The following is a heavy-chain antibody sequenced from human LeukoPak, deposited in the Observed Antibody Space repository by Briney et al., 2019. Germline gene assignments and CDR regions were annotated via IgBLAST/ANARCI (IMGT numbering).Heavy chain of an antibody. CDR3: ARDLRYFDWNDFYYFDY. V-gene: IGHV4-39*07. J-gene: IGHJ4*02. Sequence: KSSETLSLTCTVSGGSISSSSYYWGWIRQPPGKGLEWIGSIYYSGSTYYNPSLKSRVTISVDTSKNQFSLKLSSVTAADTAVYYCARDLRYFDWNDFYYFDYWGQGTLVTVSS. CDR2: IYYSGST. D-gene: IGHD3-9*01. CDR1: GGSISSSSYY.